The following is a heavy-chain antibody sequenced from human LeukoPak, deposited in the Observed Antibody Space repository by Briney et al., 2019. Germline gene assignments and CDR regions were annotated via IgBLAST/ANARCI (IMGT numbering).Heavy chain of an antibody. V-gene: IGHV3-48*03. D-gene: IGHD2-8*01. Sequence: GGSLRLSCAASGFSFSSYATNWVRQAPGKGLEWVSHISSGGNTEYYVDSVRGRFSMSRDNPKNLLFLQMNSLRAEDTAVYYCARDTVNGPFVISLDYWGQGALVTVSS. CDR3: ARDTVNGPFVISLDY. CDR2: ISSGGNTE. J-gene: IGHJ4*02. CDR1: GFSFSSYA.